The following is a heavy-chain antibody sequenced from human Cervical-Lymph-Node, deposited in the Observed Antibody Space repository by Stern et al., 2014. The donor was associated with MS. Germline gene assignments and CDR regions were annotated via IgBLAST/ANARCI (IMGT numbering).Heavy chain of an antibody. Sequence: VQLVESGGGVVQPGRSLRLPPPPPPPPPPPPPPHPAPQAPGKALEWVAVISYDGSNTHYGVSVKGRFTISRDNSKNMLFLHMNSLSAEDTAVYYCVTGRGYMSGQPDFDYWGQGALVTVTS. V-gene: IGHV3-30*03. CDR3: VTGRGYMSGQPDFDY. D-gene: IGHD5-18*01. CDR2: ISYDGSNT. CDR1: PPPPPPPP. J-gene: IGHJ4*02.